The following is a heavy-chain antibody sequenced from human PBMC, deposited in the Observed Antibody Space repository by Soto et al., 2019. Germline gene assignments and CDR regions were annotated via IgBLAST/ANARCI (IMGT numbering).Heavy chain of an antibody. V-gene: IGHV3-21*02. Sequence: EVQLVESGGGLVKPGGSLRLSCAASGFSFSTFTMNWVRQAPGKGLEGVSSIDTSSTYIYYADSVTGRFTISRDNAKKSVYLQMHSLRAEDTAVYYCARETGSYNRNCGLMDAWGQWTTVTVTS. J-gene: IGHJ6*02. D-gene: IGHD1-7*01. CDR1: GFSFSTFT. CDR2: IDTSSTYI. CDR3: ARETGSYNRNCGLMDA.